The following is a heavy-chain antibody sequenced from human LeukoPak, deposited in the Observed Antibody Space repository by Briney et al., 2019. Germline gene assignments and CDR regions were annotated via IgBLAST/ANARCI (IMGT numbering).Heavy chain of an antibody. V-gene: IGHV3-30*02. J-gene: IGHJ4*02. CDR3: AKDGLNYCSSTSCYWFDY. CDR1: GFTFSNYG. D-gene: IGHD2-2*01. CDR2: VRYDGSNK. Sequence: GGSLRLSCAATGFTFSNYGIHWVRQAPGKGLEWVAFVRYDGSNKYYADSVKGRFTISRDNSKNTLYLQMNSLRAEDTAVYYCAKDGLNYCSSTSCYWFDYWGQGTLVTVSS.